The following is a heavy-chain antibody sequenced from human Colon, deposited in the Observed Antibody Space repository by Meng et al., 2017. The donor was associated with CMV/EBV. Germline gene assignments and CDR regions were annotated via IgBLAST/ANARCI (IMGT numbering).Heavy chain of an antibody. V-gene: IGHV1-46*01. CDR3: SRDTNT. Sequence: QEHLVQSGPAVKKPGASVKISCETSGYTFTTTYMHWVRQTPGQGLEXMGIIHCGSGATNFAPTFQGRITLTRDTSTRTGYLELSSLRSDDTAIYYCSRDTNTWGQGTMVTVSS. D-gene: IGHD1-1*01. CDR2: IHCGSGAT. J-gene: IGHJ4*02. CDR1: GYTFTTTY.